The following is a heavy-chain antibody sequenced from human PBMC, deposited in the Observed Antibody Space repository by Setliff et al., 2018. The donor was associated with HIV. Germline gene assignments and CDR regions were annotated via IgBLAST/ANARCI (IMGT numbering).Heavy chain of an antibody. D-gene: IGHD2-2*01. V-gene: IGHV1-69*13. Sequence: GASVKVSCKASGGTFSSYAISWVRQTPGQGLEWMGGIIPMFGTANYAQKFHGRVTITADESTNTAYMELSSLGSEDTAVYYCARGYASGSGSYYLDYWGQGTLVTVSS. CDR1: GGTFSSYA. J-gene: IGHJ4*02. CDR3: ARGYASGSGSYYLDY. CDR2: IIPMFGTA.